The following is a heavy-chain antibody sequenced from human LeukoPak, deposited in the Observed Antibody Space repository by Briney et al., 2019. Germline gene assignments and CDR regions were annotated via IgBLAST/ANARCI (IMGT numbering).Heavy chain of an antibody. D-gene: IGHD6-13*01. CDR2: IYTSGST. J-gene: IGHJ5*02. CDR3: AREGHSSRFDP. CDR1: GGSISSYY. V-gene: IGHV4-4*07. Sequence: TSETLSLTCTVSGGSISSYYWSWIRQPAGKGLEWIGRIYTSGSTNYNPSLKSRVTISVDTSKNQFSLKLSSVTAADTAVYYCAREGHSSRFDPWGQGTLVTVSS.